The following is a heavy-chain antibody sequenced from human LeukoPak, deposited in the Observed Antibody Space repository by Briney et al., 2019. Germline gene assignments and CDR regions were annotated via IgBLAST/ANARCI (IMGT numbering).Heavy chain of an antibody. CDR1: GGSLSSYH. CDR3: ARCSRPYDFWGGYSAGGAFDI. J-gene: IGHJ3*02. D-gene: IGHD3-3*01. V-gene: IGHV4-59*08. CDR2: IYYSGST. Sequence: PSETLSLTCTVSGGSLSSYHWIWIRQPPGKGLEWIGYIYYSGSTNYNPSLKSRVTISVDTSKNQFSLKLSSVTAADTAVYYCARCSRPYDFWGGYSAGGAFDIWGQGTMVTVSS.